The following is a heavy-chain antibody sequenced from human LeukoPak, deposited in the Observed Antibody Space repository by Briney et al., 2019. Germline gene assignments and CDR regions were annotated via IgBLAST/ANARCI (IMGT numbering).Heavy chain of an antibody. Sequence: PSETLSLTCTVSGYSISSGYYWGWIRQPPGKGLEWIGTIYHSGSTYYNPSLKSRVTISVDTSKNQFSLKLSSVTAADTAVYYCARGPLSSGYSLYYFDYWGQGTLVTVSS. V-gene: IGHV4-38-2*02. J-gene: IGHJ4*02. CDR2: IYHSGST. CDR3: ARGPLSSGYSLYYFDY. CDR1: GYSISSGYY. D-gene: IGHD3-22*01.